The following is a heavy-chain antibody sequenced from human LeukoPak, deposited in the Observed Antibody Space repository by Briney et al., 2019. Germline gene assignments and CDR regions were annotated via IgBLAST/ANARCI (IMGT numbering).Heavy chain of an antibody. Sequence: GGSLRLSCAASGFTFSSYAMHWVRQAPGKGLEWVAVISYDGSNKYYADSVKGRFTISRDNSKNTLYLQMNSLRAEDTAVYYCAKVEVGATKRYYFDYWGQGTLVTVSS. D-gene: IGHD1-26*01. CDR3: AKVEVGATKRYYFDY. CDR2: ISYDGSNK. J-gene: IGHJ4*02. CDR1: GFTFSSYA. V-gene: IGHV3-30*04.